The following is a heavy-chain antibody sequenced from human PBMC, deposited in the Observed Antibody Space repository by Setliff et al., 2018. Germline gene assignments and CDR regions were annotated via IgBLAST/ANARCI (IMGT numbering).Heavy chain of an antibody. V-gene: IGHV4-38-2*01. Sequence: PSETLSLTCAVSSYSISSGYYWGWIRQPPGKGLEWIGTIYHSGSTYYNPSLKSRVTISVDTSKNQFSLKLSSVTAADTAVYYCARLYIVVVVAATPAWFDPWGQGILVTVSS. CDR3: ARLYIVVVVAATPAWFDP. CDR2: IYHSGST. CDR1: SYSISSGYY. J-gene: IGHJ5*02. D-gene: IGHD2-15*01.